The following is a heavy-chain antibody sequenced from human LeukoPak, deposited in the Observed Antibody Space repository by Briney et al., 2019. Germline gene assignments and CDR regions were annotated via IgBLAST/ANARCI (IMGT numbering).Heavy chain of an antibody. V-gene: IGHV3-53*01. D-gene: IGHD3-22*01. Sequence: PGGSLRLSCAASGFTVSSNYMSWVRQAPGKGLEWVSVIYSGGSTYYADSVKGRFTISRDNSKNTLYLQMNSLRAEDTAVYYCARGYYDNSGYFRGAYWGQGTLVTVSS. CDR2: IYSGGST. J-gene: IGHJ4*02. CDR3: ARGYYDNSGYFRGAY. CDR1: GFTVSSNY.